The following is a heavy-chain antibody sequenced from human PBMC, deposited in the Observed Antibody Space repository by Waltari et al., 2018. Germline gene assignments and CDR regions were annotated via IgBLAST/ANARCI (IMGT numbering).Heavy chain of an antibody. CDR3: AVTLSAAPFYGLDV. V-gene: IGHV1-69*08. CDR1: GATPTNYA. J-gene: IGHJ6*02. D-gene: IGHD6-13*01. Sequence: QVQLVQSGAEVKKPGSSVMVSCKVSGATPTNYAIHWVRQAPGQGLEWVGRIIPIFATVNFAQKFQDRVTITAATSTSTAYMEVSSLRSDDTAMYYCAVTLSAAPFYGLDVWGQGTTVTVFS. CDR2: IIPIFATV.